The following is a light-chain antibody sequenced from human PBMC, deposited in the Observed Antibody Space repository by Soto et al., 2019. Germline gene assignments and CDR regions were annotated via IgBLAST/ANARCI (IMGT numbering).Light chain of an antibody. V-gene: IGKV3-15*01. J-gene: IGKJ3*01. Sequence: EIVMTQSPATLSVSPGERATLSCRASQSVSSNLAWYQQKPGQAPRLLIYGASTRATGIPARFSGSGSGTEFTLTISSLQSEDFSVYYCQQYNTGPPEGVFGPGTKVDIK. CDR1: QSVSSN. CDR2: GAS. CDR3: QQYNTGPPEGV.